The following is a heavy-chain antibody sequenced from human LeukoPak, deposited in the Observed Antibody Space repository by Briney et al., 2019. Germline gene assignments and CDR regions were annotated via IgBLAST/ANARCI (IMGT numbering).Heavy chain of an antibody. CDR2: IYYSGST. Sequence: PSETPSLTCTVSGGSISSSSYYWGWIRQPPGKGLEWIGYIYYSGSTYYNPSLKSRVTISVDTSKNQFSLKLSSVTAADTAVYYCARDRGSGYYLDYWGQGTLVTVSS. J-gene: IGHJ4*02. D-gene: IGHD3-22*01. CDR3: ARDRGSGYYLDY. V-gene: IGHV4-31*03. CDR1: GGSISSSSYY.